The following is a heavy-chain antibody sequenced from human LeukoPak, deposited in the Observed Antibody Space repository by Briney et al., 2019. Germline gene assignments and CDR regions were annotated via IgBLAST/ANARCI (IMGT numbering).Heavy chain of an antibody. CDR3: ASNNRSSYYYGMDV. CDR1: CGYISSYY. Sequence: WETLYLTCTVSCGYISSYYWSWIRQPAGEGLGGIGRIYTSGRTNYNPSLKSRVTMSVDTSKNQFSLKLSSVTAADTAVYYCASNNRSSYYYGMDVWGQGTTVTVSS. D-gene: IGHD1-14*01. J-gene: IGHJ6*02. CDR2: IYTSGRT. V-gene: IGHV4-4*07.